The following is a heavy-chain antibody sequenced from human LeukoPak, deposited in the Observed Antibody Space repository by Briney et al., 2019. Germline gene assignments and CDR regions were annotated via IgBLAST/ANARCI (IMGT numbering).Heavy chain of an antibody. CDR3: ARDSAAAGPVDY. CDR2: ISSSSSYI. V-gene: IGHV3-21*01. CDR1: GFTFSSYS. D-gene: IGHD6-13*01. J-gene: IGHJ4*02. Sequence: GGSMRLSCAASGFTFSSYSMNWVRQAPGKGLEWVSSISSSSSYIYYADSVKGRFTISRDNAKNSLYLQMNSLRAEDTAVYYCARDSAAAGPVDYWGQGTLVTVSS.